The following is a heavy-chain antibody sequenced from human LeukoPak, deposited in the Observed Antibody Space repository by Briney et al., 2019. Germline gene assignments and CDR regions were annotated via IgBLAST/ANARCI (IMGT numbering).Heavy chain of an antibody. J-gene: IGHJ6*02. D-gene: IGHD2-15*01. CDR3: AKDRQSSGGSCYWCYYYYGMDV. Sequence: GGSLRLSCAASGFTFSSYGMHWIRQAPGKGLGWVAVISYDGSNKYYADSVKGRFTISRDNSKNTLYLQMNSLRAEDTAVYYCAKDRQSSGGSCYWCYYYYGMDVWGQGTTVTVSS. CDR1: GFTFSSYG. CDR2: ISYDGSNK. V-gene: IGHV3-30*18.